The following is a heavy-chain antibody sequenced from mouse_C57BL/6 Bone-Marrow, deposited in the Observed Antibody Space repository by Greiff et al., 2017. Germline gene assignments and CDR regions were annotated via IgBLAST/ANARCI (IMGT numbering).Heavy chain of an antibody. J-gene: IGHJ2*01. CDR3: ASPLYSLFDY. Sequence: QVQLQQSGAELAKPGASVKLSCKASGYTFTSYWMHWVKQRPGQGLEWIGYINPSSGYTKYNQKFKDKATLTADKSSSTAYMQLSSLTYEDSAVXCCASPLYSLFDYWGQGTTLTVSS. V-gene: IGHV1-7*01. CDR1: GYTFTSYW. D-gene: IGHD6-1*01. CDR2: INPSSGYT.